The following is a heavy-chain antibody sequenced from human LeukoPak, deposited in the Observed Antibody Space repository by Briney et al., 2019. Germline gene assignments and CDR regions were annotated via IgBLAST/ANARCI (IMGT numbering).Heavy chain of an antibody. D-gene: IGHD2-15*01. CDR2: ISAYNGNT. V-gene: IGHV1-18*01. Sequence: GASVKVSCKASGNTFTSYGISWVRQAPGQGLEWMGWISAYNGNTNYAQKLQGRVTMTTDTSTSTAYMELSSLRSEDTVVYYCAREGLGYCSGGSCYSDYYYGMDVWGQGTTVTVSS. CDR3: AREGLGYCSGGSCYSDYYYGMDV. J-gene: IGHJ6*02. CDR1: GNTFTSYG.